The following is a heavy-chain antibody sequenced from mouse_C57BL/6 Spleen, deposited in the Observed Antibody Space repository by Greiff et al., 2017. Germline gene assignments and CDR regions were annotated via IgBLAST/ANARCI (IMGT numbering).Heavy chain of an antibody. CDR3: ASVYGSSFGY. CDR1: GYTFTSYG. J-gene: IGHJ2*01. CDR2: IYPRSGNT. Sequence: QVQLQQSGAELARPGASVKLSCKASGYTFTSYGISWVKQRTGQGLEWIGEIYPRSGNTYYNEKFKGKATLTADKSSSTAYMELRSLTSEDSAVYFCASVYGSSFGYWGQGTTLTVAS. V-gene: IGHV1-81*01. D-gene: IGHD1-1*01.